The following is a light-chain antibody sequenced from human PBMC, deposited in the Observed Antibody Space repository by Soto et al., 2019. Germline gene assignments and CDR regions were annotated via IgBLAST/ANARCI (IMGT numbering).Light chain of an antibody. CDR2: SNN. CDR3: AGWDDSLSANWV. Sequence: QLVLTQPPSASGTPGQRVTISCSGSRSNIGSYYVYWYQQLLGTAPKLLIYSNNQRPSGVPDRFSGSKSGTSASLAISGLRSEDEADYYCAGWDDSLSANWVFGGGTKLTVL. J-gene: IGLJ3*02. CDR1: RSNIGSYY. V-gene: IGLV1-47*02.